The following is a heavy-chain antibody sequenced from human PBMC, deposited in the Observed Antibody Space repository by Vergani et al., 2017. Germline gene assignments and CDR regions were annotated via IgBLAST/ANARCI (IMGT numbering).Heavy chain of an antibody. CDR1: GGSFTSYH. V-gene: IGHV4-34*01. J-gene: IGHJ6*03. CDR3: ARVNTETNGHLYYYYYMDV. CDR2: IDHTGRP. Sequence: QVQLQQWGGGLLKPSETLSLTCVVNGGSFTSYHWTWIRQSPGEGLEWVGHIDHTGRPDYNPSLQSRLTMSVDKSRNQFPLTLNSVTATDTAIYFCARVNTETNGHLYYYYYMDVWGQGTAVTVS. D-gene: IGHD4-11*01.